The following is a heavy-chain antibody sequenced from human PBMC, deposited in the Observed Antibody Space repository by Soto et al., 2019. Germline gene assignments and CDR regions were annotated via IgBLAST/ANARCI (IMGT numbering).Heavy chain of an antibody. CDR3: ARGSGGAFDY. J-gene: IGHJ4*02. CDR2: IYSGGST. D-gene: IGHD2-15*01. V-gene: IGHV3-53*01. CDR1: GFTVSSNY. Sequence: TGGSLRLSSAASGFTVSSNYMSWVRQAPGKGLEWVSVIYSGGSTYYADSVKGRFTISRDNSKNTLYLQMNSLRAEDTAVYYCARGSGGAFDYWGQGTLVTVSS.